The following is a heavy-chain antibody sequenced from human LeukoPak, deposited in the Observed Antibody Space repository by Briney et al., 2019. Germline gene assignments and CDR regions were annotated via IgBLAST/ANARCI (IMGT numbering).Heavy chain of an antibody. V-gene: IGHV3-7*04. J-gene: IGHJ4*02. D-gene: IGHD3-9*01. CDR3: AGGSVDGLR. CDR1: GFTFSNYW. Sequence: PGGSLRLSCAASGFTFSNYWMTWVRPGPGEGLEWLANINLDGSETHFVDSVKGRFTISRDNAKNSLSLQMSGLRVEDTAVYYWAGGSVDGLRGGGETGVTVSS. CDR2: INLDGSET.